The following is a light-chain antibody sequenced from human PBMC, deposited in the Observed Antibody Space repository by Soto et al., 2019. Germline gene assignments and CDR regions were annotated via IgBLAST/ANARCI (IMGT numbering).Light chain of an antibody. J-gene: IGLJ2*01. CDR1: SSNIGSNS. Sequence: QSVLTQPPSASGTPGQRVTISCSGSSSNIGSNSVNWYQQLPGTAPKLLIYSTNQRPSGVPDRFSGSNSDTSASLAISGLQSEDEADYYCAAWDDSLNGEVVFGGGTKVTVL. CDR2: STN. V-gene: IGLV1-44*01. CDR3: AAWDDSLNGEVV.